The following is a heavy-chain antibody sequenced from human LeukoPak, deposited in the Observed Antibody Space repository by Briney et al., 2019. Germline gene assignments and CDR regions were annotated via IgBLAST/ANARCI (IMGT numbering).Heavy chain of an antibody. CDR3: ARDQTPPDYDFWSGYYGY. V-gene: IGHV3-7*01. CDR2: IKQEGSEK. D-gene: IGHD3-3*01. J-gene: IGHJ4*02. CDR1: GFTFSSYW. Sequence: GGSLRLSCAASGFTFSSYWMSWVRQAPGKGLKWVASIKQEGSEKYYVDSVKGRFTISRDNAKNSLYLQMNSLRAEDTAVYYFARDQTPPDYDFWSGYYGYWGQGTLVTVSS.